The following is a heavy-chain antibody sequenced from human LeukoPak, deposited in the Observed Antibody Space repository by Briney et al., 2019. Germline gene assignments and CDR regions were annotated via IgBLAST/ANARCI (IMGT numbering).Heavy chain of an antibody. CDR3: TTGYCSGGSCYSGAFDI. CDR1: GFTFSNAW. Sequence: GRSLRLSCAASGFTFSNAWMSWVRQAPGKGLEWVGRIKSKTDGGTTDYAAPVKGRFTISRDDSKNTLYLQMNSLKTEDTAVYYCTTGYCSGGSCYSGAFDIWGQGTMVTVSS. V-gene: IGHV3-15*01. D-gene: IGHD2-15*01. CDR2: IKSKTDGGTT. J-gene: IGHJ3*02.